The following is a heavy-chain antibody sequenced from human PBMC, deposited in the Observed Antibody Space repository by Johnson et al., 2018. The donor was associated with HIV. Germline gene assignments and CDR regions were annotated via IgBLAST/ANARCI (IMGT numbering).Heavy chain of an antibody. D-gene: IGHD6-19*01. Sequence: QVQLVESGGGVVRPGGSLRLSCAASGFTFSTYSMHWVRQAPGMRLEWVAVISYDGSNKYYADSVKGRFTISRYNSKNTLYLQMNSLRAEDTAVYYCARTTYSSPGAFDIWGQGTMVTVSS. CDR2: ISYDGSNK. CDR1: GFTFSTYS. J-gene: IGHJ3*02. V-gene: IGHV3-30-3*01. CDR3: ARTTYSSPGAFDI.